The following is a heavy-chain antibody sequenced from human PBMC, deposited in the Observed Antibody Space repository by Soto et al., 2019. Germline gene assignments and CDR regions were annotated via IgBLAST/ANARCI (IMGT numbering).Heavy chain of an antibody. J-gene: IGHJ4*02. CDR3: AKDGGGFGY. CDR1: GFTFDDYA. V-gene: IGHV3-9*01. CDR2: ISWNSGSI. D-gene: IGHD3-16*01. Sequence: EVQLVESGGGLVQPGRSLRLSCAASGFTFDDYAMHWVRQAPGKGLEWVSGISWNSGSIGYADSVKGRFTISRDNAKNSLYLQMNSLRAEDTALYYCAKDGGGFGYWGQGTLVTVSS.